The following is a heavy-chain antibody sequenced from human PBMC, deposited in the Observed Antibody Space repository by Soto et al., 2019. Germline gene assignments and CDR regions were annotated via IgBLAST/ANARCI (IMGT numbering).Heavy chain of an antibody. J-gene: IGHJ6*02. Sequence: GGSLRLSCTASGFMFSTYLMSWVRQAPGKGLEWVANIREGGNEKVYVDSVKGRFTISRDNAKKSLYLQMNSLRAEDTAVYYCVGALTYEVPYYYYGMDVWGQGTTVTVSS. CDR2: IREGGNEK. CDR3: VGALTYEVPYYYYGMDV. D-gene: IGHD3-16*01. V-gene: IGHV3-7*01. CDR1: GFMFSTYL.